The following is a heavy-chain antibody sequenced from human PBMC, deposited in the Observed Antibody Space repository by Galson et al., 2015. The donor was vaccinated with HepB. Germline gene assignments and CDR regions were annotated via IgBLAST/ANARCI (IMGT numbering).Heavy chain of an antibody. J-gene: IGHJ4*02. Sequence: FLRLSCAASGFTFSSYGMHWVRQAPGKGLEWVAVIWYDGSNKYYADSVKGRFTISRDNSKNTLYLQMNSLRAEDTAVYYCAKGQGRYYDFWSGYPQDYWGQGTLVTVSS. CDR3: AKGQGRYYDFWSGYPQDY. D-gene: IGHD3-3*01. V-gene: IGHV3-33*06. CDR1: GFTFSSYG. CDR2: IWYDGSNK.